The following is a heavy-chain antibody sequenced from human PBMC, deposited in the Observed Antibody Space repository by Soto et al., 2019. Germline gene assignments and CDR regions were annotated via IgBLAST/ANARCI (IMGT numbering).Heavy chain of an antibody. V-gene: IGHV4-34*01. D-gene: IGHD3-9*01. CDR3: ARGVVPRIRYSYYYYYYMDV. CDR2: INHSGST. J-gene: IGHJ6*03. Sequence: PSETLSLTCAVYGGSFSGYYWSWIRQPPGKGLEWIGEINHSGSTNYNPSLKSRVTISVDTSKNQFSLKLSSVTAADTAVYYCARGVVPRIRYSYYYYYYMDVWGKGTTVTVSS. CDR1: GGSFSGYY.